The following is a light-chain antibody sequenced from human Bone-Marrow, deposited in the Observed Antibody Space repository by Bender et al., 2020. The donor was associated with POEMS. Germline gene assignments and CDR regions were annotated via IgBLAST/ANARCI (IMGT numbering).Light chain of an antibody. J-gene: IGLJ2*01. CDR3: DSYGGSDNFV. Sequence: QSVLTQPASVSGSPGQSVTISCTGSSSDVGAYNYVSWYQHHPGKAPKLIIYEVNKRPSGVPDRFSGSKTGNTASLTVSGLQPEDEADYYCDSYGGSDNFVFGGGTKLTVL. CDR1: SSDVGAYNY. V-gene: IGLV2-8*01. CDR2: EVN.